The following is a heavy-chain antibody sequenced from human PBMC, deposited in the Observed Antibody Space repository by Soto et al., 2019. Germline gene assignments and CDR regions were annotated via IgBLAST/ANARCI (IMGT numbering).Heavy chain of an antibody. V-gene: IGHV1-69*02. Sequence: QVQLVQSGAEVKKPGSSVKVSCKASGGTFSSYTISWVRQAPGQGLEWMGRIIPILGIANYAQKFQGRVTITADKSTSTAYLELSSLRSEDTAVYYRASSRSHVDTAKGYWGQGTLVTVSS. CDR2: IIPILGIA. J-gene: IGHJ4*02. CDR3: ASSRSHVDTAKGY. D-gene: IGHD5-18*01. CDR1: GGTFSSYT.